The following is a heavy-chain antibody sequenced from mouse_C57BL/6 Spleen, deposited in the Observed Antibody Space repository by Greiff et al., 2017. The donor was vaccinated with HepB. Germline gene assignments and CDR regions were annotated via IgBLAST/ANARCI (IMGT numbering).Heavy chain of an antibody. J-gene: IGHJ3*01. D-gene: IGHD3-2*02. Sequence: QQPGAELVRPGTSVKLSCKASGYTFTSYWMHWVKQRPGQGLEWIGVIDPSDSYTNYNQKFKGKATLTVDTSSSTAYMQLSSLTSEDSAVYDCASNPAQATSWFAYWGQGTLVTVAA. CDR3: ASNPAQATSWFAY. CDR1: GYTFTSYW. V-gene: IGHV1-59*01. CDR2: IDPSDSYT.